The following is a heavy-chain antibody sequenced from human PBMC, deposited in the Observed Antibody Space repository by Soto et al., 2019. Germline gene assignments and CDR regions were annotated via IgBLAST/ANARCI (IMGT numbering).Heavy chain of an antibody. D-gene: IGHD2-8*01. CDR2: IYHSGST. CDR3: ARVRDSDNGHGLIDF. V-gene: IGHV4-30-2*01. J-gene: IGHJ4*02. CDR1: GGSISSGAFS. Sequence: SETLSLTCTVSGGSISSGAFSWSWIRQPPGRGLEWIGYIYHSGSTYYIPSLRSRVAISMDRAKNQFSLRLSSVTAEDTAVYFCARVRDSDNGHGLIDFWGLGTLVTVSS.